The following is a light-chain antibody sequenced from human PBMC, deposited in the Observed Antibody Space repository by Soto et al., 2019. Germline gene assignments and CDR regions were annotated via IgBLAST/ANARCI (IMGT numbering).Light chain of an antibody. Sequence: QSVLTQPRSVSGSPGQSVTISCTGTSSDVGGYNYVSWYQQHPGTAPKLMIYDVSKRPSGVPDRFSGSKSGNTASLTISGLQAEDEADYYCCSYAGSYTFEVFGTGTKVTVL. CDR2: DVS. J-gene: IGLJ1*01. V-gene: IGLV2-11*01. CDR1: SSDVGGYNY. CDR3: CSYAGSYTFEV.